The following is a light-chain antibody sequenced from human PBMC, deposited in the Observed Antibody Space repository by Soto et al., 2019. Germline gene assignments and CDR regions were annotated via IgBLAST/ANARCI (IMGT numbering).Light chain of an antibody. CDR2: DVS. J-gene: IGLJ2*01. CDR1: SSDVGGYNY. Sequence: QSALTQPASVSGSPGQSITISCTGTSSDVGGYNYVSWYQQHPGKAPNLVIYDVSNRPSGVSNRFSGSKSGNTASLTISGLQAEDEADYYCSSYTISKTLVLGGDTKVTVL. CDR3: SSYTISKTLV. V-gene: IGLV2-14*03.